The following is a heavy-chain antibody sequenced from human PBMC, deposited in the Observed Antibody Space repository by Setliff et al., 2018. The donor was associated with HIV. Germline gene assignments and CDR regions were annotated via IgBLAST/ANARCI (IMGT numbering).Heavy chain of an antibody. D-gene: IGHD3-10*01. CDR2: IGSSNHGI. CDR1: GFTFRDYW. CDR3: ARGYYGSDLQNGMDV. Sequence: GGSLRLSCAASGFTFRDYWMTWVRQAPGKGLDWVAHIGSSNHGIHYTASVQGRFTVSRDNAKNTLYLQMNSLRGEDTAVYYCARGYYGSDLQNGMDVWGQGPRSPSP. J-gene: IGHJ6*02. V-gene: IGHV3-48*04.